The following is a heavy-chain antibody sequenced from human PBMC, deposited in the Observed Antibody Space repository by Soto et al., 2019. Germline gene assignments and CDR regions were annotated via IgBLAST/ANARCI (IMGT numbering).Heavy chain of an antibody. CDR2: INPNSGGT. J-gene: IGHJ6*02. Sequence: QVQLVQSGAEVKKPGASVKVSCKASGYTFTGYYMHWVRQAPGQGLEWMGWINPNSGGTNYAKKFQGWVTMTRDSSLCTAYMELSRLRSDGTAVYYCARDPRRSGPAIAAAGTGARYYYGMDVWGQGNTVTVSS. CDR1: GYTFTGYY. V-gene: IGHV1-2*04. D-gene: IGHD6-13*01. CDR3: ARDPRRSGPAIAAAGTGARYYYGMDV.